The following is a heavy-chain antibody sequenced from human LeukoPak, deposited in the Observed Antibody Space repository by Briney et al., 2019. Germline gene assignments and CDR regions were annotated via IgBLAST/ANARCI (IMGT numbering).Heavy chain of an antibody. J-gene: IGHJ3*01. CDR2: FDPEDGET. Sequence: EASVKVSCKVSGYTLTELSMHWVRQAPGKGLEWMGGFDPEDGETIYAQKFQGRVTMTEDTSTDTAYMELSSLRSEDTAVYYCARELTSRRNPITPGTAFDLWGQGTMVIVSS. D-gene: IGHD1-26*01. CDR1: GYTLTELS. CDR3: ARELTSRRNPITPGTAFDL. V-gene: IGHV1-24*01.